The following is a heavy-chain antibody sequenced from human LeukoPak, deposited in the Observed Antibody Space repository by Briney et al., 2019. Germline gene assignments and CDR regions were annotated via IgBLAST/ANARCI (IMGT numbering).Heavy chain of an antibody. CDR1: VYTFTGYY. V-gene: IGHV1-2*02. CDR3: ARGKWRYFDY. D-gene: IGHD1-26*01. CDR2: INPNSGGT. J-gene: IGHJ4*02. Sequence: ASVKVSCKASVYTFTGYYMHWVRQAPGQGREWMGWINPNSGGTNYAQKFQGRVTMTRDTSISTAYMELSRLRSDDTAVYYWARGKWRYFDYWGQGTLVTVSS.